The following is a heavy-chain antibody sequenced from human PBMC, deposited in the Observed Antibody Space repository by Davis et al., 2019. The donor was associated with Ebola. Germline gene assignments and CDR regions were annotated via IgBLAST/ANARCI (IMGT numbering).Heavy chain of an antibody. J-gene: IGHJ3*02. V-gene: IGHV3-21*01. D-gene: IGHD6-19*01. Sequence: GGSLRLSCAASGLAFSTYTMTWVRQAPGKGLEWVSSISISSAFIYYSHSVKGRFTVSRDNAKNSLSLQMNSLRAEDTAVYYCAGGESGWDASDIWGRGTMVTVSS. CDR2: ISISSAFI. CDR1: GLAFSTYT. CDR3: AGGESGWDASDI.